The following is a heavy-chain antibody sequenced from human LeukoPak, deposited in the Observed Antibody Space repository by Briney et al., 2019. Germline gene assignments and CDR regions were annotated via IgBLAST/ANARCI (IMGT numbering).Heavy chain of an antibody. CDR1: GGSISSGSYY. Sequence: PSETLSLTCTVSGGSISSGSYYWSWLRQPAGKGLEWIGRIYTSGSTNYNPSLKSRVTISVDSSKNQFSLKLSSVTAADTAVYSCASGLFYYDSSGYSNYFDYWGQGTLVTVSS. CDR2: IYTSGST. CDR3: ASGLFYYDSSGYSNYFDY. V-gene: IGHV4-61*02. D-gene: IGHD3-22*01. J-gene: IGHJ4*01.